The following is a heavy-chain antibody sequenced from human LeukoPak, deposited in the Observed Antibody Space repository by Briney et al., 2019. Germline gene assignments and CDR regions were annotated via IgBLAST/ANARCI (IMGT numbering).Heavy chain of an antibody. D-gene: IGHD6-6*01. CDR2: IYYSGST. Sequence: KSSETLSLTCTVSGGSISSYYWSWIRQPPGKGLEWIGYIYYSGSTNYNPSLKSRVTISVDTSKNQFSLKLSSVTAADTAVYYCARVGSSSSRHLDYWGRGTLVTVSS. CDR1: GGSISSYY. V-gene: IGHV4-59*01. J-gene: IGHJ4*02. CDR3: ARVGSSSSRHLDY.